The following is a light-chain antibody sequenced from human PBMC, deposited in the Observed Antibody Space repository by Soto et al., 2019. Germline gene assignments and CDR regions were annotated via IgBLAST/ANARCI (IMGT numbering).Light chain of an antibody. Sequence: QSALTQPASVSGSPGQSITISCTGTSSDVGGYNYVSWYQQHPGKVPKLMIYEVSNRPSGVSNRFSGSKSGNTASLIISGLQAEDEADYYCSSYTSSNSVVFGGGTKLTVL. V-gene: IGLV2-14*01. CDR3: SSYTSSNSVV. CDR1: SSDVGGYNY. J-gene: IGLJ2*01. CDR2: EVS.